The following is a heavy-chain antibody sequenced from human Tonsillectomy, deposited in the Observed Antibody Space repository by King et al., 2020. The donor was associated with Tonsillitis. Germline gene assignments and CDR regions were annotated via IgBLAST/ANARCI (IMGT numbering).Heavy chain of an antibody. CDR2: INPSGGST. CDR1: GYTFTSYY. J-gene: IGHJ4*02. D-gene: IGHD5-24*01. CDR3: ARARRDGYTSFAY. V-gene: IGHV1-46*03. Sequence: QLVQSGAEVKKPGASVKVSCKASGYTFTSYYMHWVRQAPGQGLEWMGIINPSGGSTSYAQKFQGRVTMTRDPATSTVYMELSSLRSEDTAVYYCARARRDGYTSFAYWGQGTLVTVS.